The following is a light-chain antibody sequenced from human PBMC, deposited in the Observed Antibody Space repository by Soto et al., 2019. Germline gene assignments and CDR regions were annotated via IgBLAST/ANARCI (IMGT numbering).Light chain of an antibody. CDR1: QSIANY. V-gene: IGKV1-39*01. CDR2: AVS. J-gene: IGKJ1*01. CDR3: QQSYTTPWT. Sequence: DIQMTQSPSSLSASVGDRVTITCRASQSIANYLNWYQQKPGKAPELLMIAVSTLQSGVPSRFSGSGFGTDFTLTISSLQPEDFATFYCQQSYTTPWTFGQGTKVEIK.